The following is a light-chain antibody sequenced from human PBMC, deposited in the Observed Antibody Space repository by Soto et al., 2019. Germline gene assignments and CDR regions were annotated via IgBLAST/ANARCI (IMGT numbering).Light chain of an antibody. Sequence: EIVMTQSPATLSVSPGARAPLSCRASQSVSSNLAWYQQQPGQAPRLLIYGASTRATGIPARFSGSGSGTEFSLTISSLQSEDFAVYYCQQYNNWPPHTFGGGTKVDNK. J-gene: IGKJ4*01. CDR2: GAS. CDR3: QQYNNWPPHT. V-gene: IGKV3-15*01. CDR1: QSVSSN.